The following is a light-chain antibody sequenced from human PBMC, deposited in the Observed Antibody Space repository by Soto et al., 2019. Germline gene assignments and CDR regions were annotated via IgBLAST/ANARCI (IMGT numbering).Light chain of an antibody. J-gene: IGKJ1*01. V-gene: IGKV3-20*01. CDR2: DAS. Sequence: EDVFTQSPDTLSLPQGERATLSCRASQSISSYLAWYQQKPGQAPRLLIYDASSRATGIPDRFSGSGSGTDFTLTISRLEPEDFAVYYCQQYGISRTFGQGTKVDIK. CDR1: QSISSY. CDR3: QQYGISRT.